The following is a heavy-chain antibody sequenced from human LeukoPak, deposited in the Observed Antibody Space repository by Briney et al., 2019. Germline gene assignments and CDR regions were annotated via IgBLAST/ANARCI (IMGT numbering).Heavy chain of an antibody. Sequence: PGGSLRLSCAASGFTFSDTWMHWVRQAPGEGLVWVSRIRSDGSDTRYAESVKGRFTISRDNAKNTLYLQMNSLRAEDTAVYYCARTNSPRVATHYYYYMDVWGKGTTVTVSS. CDR3: ARTNSPRVATHYYYYMDV. CDR1: GFTFSDTW. V-gene: IGHV3-74*01. CDR2: IRSDGSDT. J-gene: IGHJ6*03. D-gene: IGHD5-12*01.